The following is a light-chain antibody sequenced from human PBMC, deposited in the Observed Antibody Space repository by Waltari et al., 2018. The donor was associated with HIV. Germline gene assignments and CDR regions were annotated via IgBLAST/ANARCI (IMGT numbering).Light chain of an antibody. J-gene: IGKJ4*01. CDR2: AAS. V-gene: IGKV1-NL1*01. CDR3: QQYFSPPPLT. CDR1: QAISNS. Sequence: IQMTQSPSSLSASGGDRVTITCRASQAISNSLAWYQQKPGKAPKLLLYAASRLESGVPSRFSGSRSGTDYALTISSLQPEDCAVCYCQQYFSPPPLTFGGGTKVEIK.